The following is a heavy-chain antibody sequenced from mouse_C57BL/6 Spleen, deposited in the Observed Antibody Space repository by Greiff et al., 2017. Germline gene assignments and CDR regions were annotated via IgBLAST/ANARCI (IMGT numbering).Heavy chain of an antibody. CDR1: GFSFNTYA. V-gene: IGHV10-1*01. CDR3: VRHNGDWYFDV. J-gene: IGHJ1*03. CDR2: IRSKSNNYAT. Sequence: EVKLMESGGGLVQPKGSLKLSCAASGFSFNTYAMNWVRQAPGKGLEWVARIRSKSNNYATYYADSVKDRFTISRDDSESMLYLQMNNLKTEDTAMYYCVRHNGDWYFDVWGTGTTVTVSS.